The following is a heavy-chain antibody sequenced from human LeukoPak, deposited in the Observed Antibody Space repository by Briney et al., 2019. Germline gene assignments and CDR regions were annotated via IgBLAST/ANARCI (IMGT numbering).Heavy chain of an antibody. D-gene: IGHD5-18*01. Sequence: ASVKVSCKTSGSTFTKYYMHWVRQAPGQGLEWMGWINPNNGGTNYTQKFRGRVTMTGDTSINTVYMELSRLKSDDTAVYYCATSSGYSHTWGAFDFWGQGALVTVSS. CDR1: GSTFTKYY. CDR3: ATSSGYSHTWGAFDF. CDR2: INPNNGGT. V-gene: IGHV1-2*02. J-gene: IGHJ4*02.